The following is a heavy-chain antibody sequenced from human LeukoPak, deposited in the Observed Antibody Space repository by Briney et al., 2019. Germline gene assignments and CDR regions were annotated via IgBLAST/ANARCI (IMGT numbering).Heavy chain of an antibody. J-gene: IGHJ4*02. CDR2: IYYSGST. D-gene: IGHD4-11*01. V-gene: IGHV4-39*01. CDR1: GGSISSSGYY. CDR3: ARFRTLTTHFDY. Sequence: PSETLSLTCTVSGGSISSSGYYWGWIRQPPWKGLEWIGTIYYSGSTYYNPSLNIRVTISVDTSKNQFSLKLSSVTAADTAVYYCARFRTLTTHFDYWGQGTLVTVSS.